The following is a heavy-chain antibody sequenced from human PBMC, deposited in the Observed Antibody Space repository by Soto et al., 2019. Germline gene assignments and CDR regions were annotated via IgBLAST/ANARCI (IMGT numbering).Heavy chain of an antibody. CDR2: MNPNSGNT. CDR3: ARGRGRYSSGWYDY. CDR1: GYTFTSYD. Sequence: ASVKVSCKASGYTFTSYDINWVRQATGQGLEWMGWMNPNSGNTGYARKFQGRVTMTRNTSISTAYMELSSLRSEDTAMYYCARGRGRYSSGWYDYWGQGTLVTVSS. V-gene: IGHV1-8*01. D-gene: IGHD6-19*01. J-gene: IGHJ4*02.